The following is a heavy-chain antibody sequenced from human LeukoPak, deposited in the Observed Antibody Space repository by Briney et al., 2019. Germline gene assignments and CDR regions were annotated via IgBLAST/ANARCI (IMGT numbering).Heavy chain of an antibody. CDR3: AREIIAAAGQYWFDP. CDR2: YYYSWSN. CDR1: WGSISSYY. D-gene: IGHD6-13*01. J-gene: IGHJ5*02. V-gene: IGHV4-59*01. Sequence: PSETLSLTCTGSWGSISSYYWSLVRQPPGKGLEWIGDYYYSWSNNDNPSLKSRVTISVDTSKNQFSLKLSSVTAADTAVYYCAREIIAAAGQYWFDPWGQGTLVTVSS.